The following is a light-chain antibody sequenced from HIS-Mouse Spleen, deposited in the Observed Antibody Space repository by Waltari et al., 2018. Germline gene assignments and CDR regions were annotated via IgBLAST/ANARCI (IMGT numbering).Light chain of an antibody. CDR3: YSTDSSGNHRV. CDR2: EDS. V-gene: IGLV3-10*01. Sequence: VSPGQTARITCSGDALPKKYAYWYPQKSGQAPVLVIYEDSKRTSGIPERFPGSSSGTMATLTISGGQVEDEADYYCYSTDSSGNHRVFGGGTKLTVL. J-gene: IGLJ2*01. CDR1: ALPKKY.